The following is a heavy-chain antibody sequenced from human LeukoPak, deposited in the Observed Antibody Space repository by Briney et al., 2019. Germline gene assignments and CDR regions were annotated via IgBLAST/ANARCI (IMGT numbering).Heavy chain of an antibody. Sequence: SETLSLTCTVSGGSISSVKDYWAWIRQPPGKGLEWIATGDYSGGTYYNPSLESRVAISADMSKNQISLQLTSVTGADTAVYYCAGERGEEYSSGWYKTNFFYNWGQGIRVTVSS. J-gene: IGHJ4*02. CDR1: GGSISSVKDY. V-gene: IGHV4-39*07. CDR3: AGERGEEYSSGWYKTNFFYN. D-gene: IGHD6-19*01. CDR2: GDYSGGT.